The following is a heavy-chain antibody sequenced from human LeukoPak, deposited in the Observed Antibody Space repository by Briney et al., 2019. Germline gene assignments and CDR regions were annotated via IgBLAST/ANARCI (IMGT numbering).Heavy chain of an antibody. CDR1: GGSFSGYY. J-gene: IGHJ4*02. D-gene: IGHD5-12*01. V-gene: IGHV4-34*01. CDR2: INHSGST. Sequence: SETLSLTCAVYGGSFSGYYWSWIRQPPGEGLEWIGEINHSGSTNYNPSLKSRVTISVDTSKNQFSLKLSSVTAADTAVYYCARGYSGYDDWGQGTLVTVSS. CDR3: ARGYSGYDD.